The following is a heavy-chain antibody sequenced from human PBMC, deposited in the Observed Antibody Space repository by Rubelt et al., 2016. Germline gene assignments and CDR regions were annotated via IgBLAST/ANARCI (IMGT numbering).Heavy chain of an antibody. CDR2: IYYSGST. J-gene: IGHJ6*02. V-gene: IGHV4-39*07. CDR3: VAEGFNYHGMDV. Sequence: QVHLQESGPGVVKPSETLSLTCTVSGGSISSSNNWYWGWIRQPPGKGLEWIGSIYYSGSTSFNPSLRSRVTVSLDASKNQCARKLIAGTAADTAVYYCVAEGFNYHGMDVWGQGTTVTVAS. CDR1: GGSISSSNNWY.